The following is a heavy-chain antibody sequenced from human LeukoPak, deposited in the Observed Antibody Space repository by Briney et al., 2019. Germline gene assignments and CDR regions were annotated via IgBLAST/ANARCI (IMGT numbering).Heavy chain of an antibody. CDR1: GFTFSSYA. CDR2: ISYDGSNK. V-gene: IGHV3-30-3*01. J-gene: IGHJ5*02. CDR3: ARGLPYGSGTSLDP. D-gene: IGHD3-10*01. Sequence: GGSLRLSCAASGFTFSSYAMHWVRQAPGKGLEWVTVISYDGSNKYYADSVKGRFTISRDNSKNTLYLQMNSLRAEDTAVYYCARGLPYGSGTSLDPWGQGTLVTVSS.